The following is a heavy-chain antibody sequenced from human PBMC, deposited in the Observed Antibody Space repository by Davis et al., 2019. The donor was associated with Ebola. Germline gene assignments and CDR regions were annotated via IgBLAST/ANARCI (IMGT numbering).Heavy chain of an antibody. CDR2: ISYDGSNK. J-gene: IGHJ6*02. V-gene: IGHV3-30-3*02. D-gene: IGHD4-11*01. CDR1: GFTFSSYA. Sequence: GGSLRLSCAASGFTFSSYAMHWVRPAPGKGLEWVAVISYDGSNKYYADSVKGRFTISRDNSKNTLYLQMNSLRAEDTAVYYCAKSRWVTTSYYGMDVWGQGTTVTVSS. CDR3: AKSRWVTTSYYGMDV.